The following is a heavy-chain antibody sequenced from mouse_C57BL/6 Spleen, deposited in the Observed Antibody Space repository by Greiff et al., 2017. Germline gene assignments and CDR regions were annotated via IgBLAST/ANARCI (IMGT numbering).Heavy chain of an antibody. J-gene: IGHJ4*01. CDR3: ARGNYSNYPYAMDY. Sequence: VQLQQPGAELVKPGASVKLSCKASGYTFTSYWMQWVKQRPGQGLEWIGEIDPSDSSTNYNQKFKGKATLTVDTSSSTAYMQLSSLTSEDSAVYYCARGNYSNYPYAMDYWGQGTSGTVSS. CDR2: IDPSDSST. V-gene: IGHV1-50*01. CDR1: GYTFTSYW. D-gene: IGHD2-5*01.